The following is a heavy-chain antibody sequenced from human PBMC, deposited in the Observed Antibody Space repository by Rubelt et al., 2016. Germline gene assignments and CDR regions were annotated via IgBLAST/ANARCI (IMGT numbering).Heavy chain of an antibody. CDR3: ARARVPAAIPGRFRFDP. CDR1: GGSFSGYY. J-gene: IGHJ5*02. Sequence: QVQLQQWGAGLLKPSETLSLTCAVYGGSFSGYYWSWIRQPPGKGLEWIGEINHSGSTNYNPSLKSRVTISVDTSQNQFSLKLSSVTAADTAVYYCARARVPAAIPGRFRFDPWGQGTLVTVSS. V-gene: IGHV4-34*01. CDR2: INHSGST. D-gene: IGHD2-2*01.